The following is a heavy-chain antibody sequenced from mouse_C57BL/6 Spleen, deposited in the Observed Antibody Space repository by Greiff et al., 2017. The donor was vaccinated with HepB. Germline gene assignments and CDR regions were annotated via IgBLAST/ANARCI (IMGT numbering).Heavy chain of an antibody. CDR1: GYTFTSYW. D-gene: IGHD2-4*01. J-gene: IGHJ3*01. Sequence: VQLQQSGAELVRPGSSVKLSCKASGYTFTSYWMHWVKQRPIQGLEWIGNIDPSDSETHYNQKFKDKATLTVDKSSSTAYMQLSSLTSEDSAVYYCARGPSLNYDYDVGPWFAYWGQGTLVTVSA. V-gene: IGHV1-52*01. CDR3: ARGPSLNYDYDVGPWFAY. CDR2: IDPSDSET.